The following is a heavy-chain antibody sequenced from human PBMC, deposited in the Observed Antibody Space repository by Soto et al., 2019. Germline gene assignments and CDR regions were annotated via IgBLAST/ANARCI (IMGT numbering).Heavy chain of an antibody. V-gene: IGHV3-23*01. CDR2: ISGSGGST. J-gene: IGHJ6*02. Sequence: EVQLLESGGGLVQPGGSLRLSCAASGFTFSSYAMSWVRQAPGKGLEWISAISGSGGSTYYAASVKGRFTISRDNFKNTLYLQMNSLRAEDTAVYYCAKRRVNTAMVTVYYGIDVWGQGTTVTVSS. CDR1: GFTFSSYA. D-gene: IGHD5-18*01. CDR3: AKRRVNTAMVTVYYGIDV.